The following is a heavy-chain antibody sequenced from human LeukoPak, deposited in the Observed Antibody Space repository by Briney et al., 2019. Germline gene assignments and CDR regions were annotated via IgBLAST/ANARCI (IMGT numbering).Heavy chain of an antibody. CDR3: ARDPGFTMIVVKGWFDP. Sequence: GASVKVSCKASGYTFTRYYMHWVRQAPGQGLEWMGIINPSGGSTNYAQKFQGRVTMTRDMSTSAVYMELSSLRSDDTAVYYCARDPGFTMIVVKGWFDPWGQGTLVTVSS. CDR1: GYTFTRYY. J-gene: IGHJ5*02. V-gene: IGHV1-46*01. D-gene: IGHD3-22*01. CDR2: INPSGGST.